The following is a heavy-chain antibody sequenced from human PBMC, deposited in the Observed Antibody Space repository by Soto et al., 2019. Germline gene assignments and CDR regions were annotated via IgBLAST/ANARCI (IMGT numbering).Heavy chain of an antibody. CDR3: ARDRNYGGNSVGYYYYYGMDV. CDR1: GGTFSSYA. CDR2: IIPIFGTA. Sequence: QVQLVQSGAEVNKPGSSVKVSCKASGGTFSSYAISWVRQAPGQGLEWMGGIIPIFGTANYAQKFQGRVTITADESTSTAYMELSSLRSEDTAVYYCARDRNYGGNSVGYYYYYGMDVWGQGTTVTVSS. V-gene: IGHV1-69*01. D-gene: IGHD4-17*01. J-gene: IGHJ6*02.